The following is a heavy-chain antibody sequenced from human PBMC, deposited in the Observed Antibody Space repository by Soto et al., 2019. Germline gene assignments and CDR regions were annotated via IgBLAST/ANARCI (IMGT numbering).Heavy chain of an antibody. CDR2: IKEDASRT. CDR3: ARSSGLGIDF. D-gene: IGHD6-19*01. J-gene: IGHJ4*02. Sequence: GSLRLSCAASGFSFSSFAMNWVRQAPGKGLEWVANIKEDASRTYYADSVKGRFTISRDNSKSALYLQMDSLRAEDTGVYYCARSSGLGIDFWGQGTLVTVSS. CDR1: GFSFSSFA. V-gene: IGHV3-7*01.